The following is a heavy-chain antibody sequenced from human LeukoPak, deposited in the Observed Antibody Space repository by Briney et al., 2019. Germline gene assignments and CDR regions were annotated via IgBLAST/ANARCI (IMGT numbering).Heavy chain of an antibody. V-gene: IGHV1-69*04. J-gene: IGHJ4*02. D-gene: IGHD3-10*01. CDR2: IIPILGIA. CDR1: GGTFSSYA. Sequence: GASVKVSCKASGGTFSSYAISWVRQAPGQGLEWMGRIIPILGIANYAQKFQGRVTITADKSTSAAYMELSSLRSEDTAVYYCAIRITMFRGVEPNFDYWGQGTLVTVSS. CDR3: AIRITMFRGVEPNFDY.